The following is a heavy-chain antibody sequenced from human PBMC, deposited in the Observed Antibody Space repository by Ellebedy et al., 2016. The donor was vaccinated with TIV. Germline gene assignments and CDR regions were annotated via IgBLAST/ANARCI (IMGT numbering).Heavy chain of an antibody. CDR3: ARDPVGVGPAFDV. J-gene: IGHJ3*01. D-gene: IGHD4-23*01. CDR1: GFTFSSYG. CDR2: ISSSSSYI. Sequence: PGGSLRLSCAASGFTFSSYGMNWVRQAPGKGLEWVSSISSSSSYIYYADSLKGRFTISRDNSKDTLYLQMNSLRAEDTAIYYCARDPVGVGPAFDVWGQGTMVTVSS. V-gene: IGHV3-21*04.